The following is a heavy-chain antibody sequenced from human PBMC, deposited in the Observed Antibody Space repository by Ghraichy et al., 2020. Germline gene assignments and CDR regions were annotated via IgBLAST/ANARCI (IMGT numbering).Heavy chain of an antibody. CDR2: ISVYNGNT. D-gene: IGHD4-23*01. V-gene: IGHV1-18*04. CDR1: GYTFTSHG. CDR3: ATLRSGKNSDNYYGMDV. J-gene: IGHJ6*02. Sequence: ASVKVSCKASGYTFTSHGFSWVRQAPGQGLEWMGWISVYNGNTNYAEKLQGRVTMTTDTSTSTAYMELRSLRSDDTAVYYCATLRSGKNSDNYYGMDVWGQGTTVTVSS.